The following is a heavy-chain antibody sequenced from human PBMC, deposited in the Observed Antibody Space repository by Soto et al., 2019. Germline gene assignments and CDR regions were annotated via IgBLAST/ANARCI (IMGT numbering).Heavy chain of an antibody. Sequence: SETLSLTCAVSGGSFTAYYWSWIRQSPVMRLEWIGEIHHSGSTTYNPSVESRVTISVDTSKRQFSLKLTSVTAADTGVYYCVRGGRGDPWGKGTLVTV. CDR1: GGSFTAYY. CDR3: VRGGRGDP. D-gene: IGHD3-10*01. CDR2: IHHSGST. J-gene: IGHJ5*02. V-gene: IGHV4-34*01.